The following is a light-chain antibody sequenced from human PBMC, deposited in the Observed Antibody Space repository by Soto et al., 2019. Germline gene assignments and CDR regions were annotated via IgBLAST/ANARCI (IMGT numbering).Light chain of an antibody. CDR2: KAS. V-gene: IGKV1-5*03. Sequence: DIQMTQSPSTLSASVGDTVTITCRASQSISNWLAWYQQKPGQAPKLLIHKASTLESGVPSRFSGSGSGKEFTLTISSLQRDDFAIFSCQQYARFPYTFGRGTKGEIK. J-gene: IGKJ2*01. CDR1: QSISNW. CDR3: QQYARFPYT.